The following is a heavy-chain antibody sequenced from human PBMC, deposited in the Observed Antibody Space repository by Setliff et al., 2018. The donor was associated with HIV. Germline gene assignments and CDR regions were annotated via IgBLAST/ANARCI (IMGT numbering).Heavy chain of an antibody. CDR1: GDSISRGSYY. D-gene: IGHD3-10*01. J-gene: IGHJ5*02. CDR3: ARPQGGLGGGAWFDP. CDR2: ILYGGST. Sequence: SETLSLTCTVSGDSISRGSYYWGWIRQPPGKGLEWIGNILYGGSTYYNLSLKSRITMSVDTSKNRFSLELSSVTATDPAVYYCARPQGGLGGGAWFDPWGQGILVTVSS. V-gene: IGHV4-39*01.